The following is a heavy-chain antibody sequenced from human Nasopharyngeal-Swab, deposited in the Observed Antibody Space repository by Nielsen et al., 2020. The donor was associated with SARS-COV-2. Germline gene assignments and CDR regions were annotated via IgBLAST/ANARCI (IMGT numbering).Heavy chain of an antibody. CDR2: INHSGST. V-gene: IGHV4-34*01. CDR3: ARGSPRSGMDI. Sequence: GSLRLYCAVYGGSFSGYYWSWIRQPPGKGLEWIGEINHSGSTNYNPSLKSRVTISVDTSKNQFSLKLSSVTAADTAVYYCARGSPRSGMDIWGQGTTVTVSS. CDR1: GGSFSGYY. J-gene: IGHJ6*02.